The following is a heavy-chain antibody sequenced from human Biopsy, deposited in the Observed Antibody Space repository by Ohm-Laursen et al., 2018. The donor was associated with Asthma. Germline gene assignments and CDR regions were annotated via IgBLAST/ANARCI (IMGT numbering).Heavy chain of an antibody. J-gene: IGHJ3*02. V-gene: IGHV1-8*03. CDR2: MNPNSGNT. CDR1: DYIFPRYY. D-gene: IGHD3-9*01. Sequence: GASVKVSCKASDYIFPRYYISWVRQAPGQGLEWMGWMNPNSGNTGYPQNFQGRVTITRDTSASTAYMDLSSLRSEDTAVYYCARTYYDFLTGQVNDAFAIWGQGTMVTVSS. CDR3: ARTYYDFLTGQVNDAFAI.